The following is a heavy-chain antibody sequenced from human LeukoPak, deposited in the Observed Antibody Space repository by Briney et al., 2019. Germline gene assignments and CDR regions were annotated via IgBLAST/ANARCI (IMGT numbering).Heavy chain of an antibody. CDR2: INPKRGDT. D-gene: IGHD1-26*01. Sequence: ASVKVSCKASGYTFTGYYLHWVRQAPGQGLEWMGWINPKRGDTNYAQKFEGRVTMTRDTSISSGFMDLSSLTYDDTAVYYRARGAGTGYDYYFGLDVWGQGTTVTVSS. V-gene: IGHV1-2*02. CDR3: ARGAGTGYDYYFGLDV. J-gene: IGHJ6*02. CDR1: GYTFTGYY.